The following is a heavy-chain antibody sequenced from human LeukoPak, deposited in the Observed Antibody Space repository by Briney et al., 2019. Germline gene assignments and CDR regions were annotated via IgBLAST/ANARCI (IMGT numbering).Heavy chain of an antibody. Sequence: KSSETLSLTCTVSGGSISSSTYYWGWIRQPPGKGLEWIGEINHSGSTNYNPSLKSRVTISVDTSKNQFSLKLSSVTAADTAVYYCARGQGGRRLLWFGESTTYYFDYWGQGTLVTVSS. V-gene: IGHV4-39*07. CDR1: GGSISSSTYY. J-gene: IGHJ4*02. CDR2: INHSGST. CDR3: ARGQGGRRLLWFGESTTYYFDY. D-gene: IGHD3-10*01.